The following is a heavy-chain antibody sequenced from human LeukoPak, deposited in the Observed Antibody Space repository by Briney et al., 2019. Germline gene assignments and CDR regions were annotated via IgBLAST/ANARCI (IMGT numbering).Heavy chain of an antibody. D-gene: IGHD6-19*01. V-gene: IGHV1-2*02. CDR1: GYTFTGYY. Sequence: ASVKVSCKASGYTFTGYYMHWVRQAPGQGLEWMGWINPNSGGTNYAQKFQGGVTMTRNTSISTAYMELSSLRSEDTAVYYCARSVAGTPQKYFDYWGQGTLVTVSS. CDR3: ARSVAGTPQKYFDY. CDR2: INPNSGGT. J-gene: IGHJ4*02.